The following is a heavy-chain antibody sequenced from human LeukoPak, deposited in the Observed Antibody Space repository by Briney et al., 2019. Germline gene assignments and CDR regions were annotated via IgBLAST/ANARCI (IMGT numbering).Heavy chain of an antibody. D-gene: IGHD3-3*01. CDR2: IYFDGNS. CDR1: GGSISSVTYY. CDR3: AAENGNFWIGYHYFED. V-gene: IGHV4-39*01. J-gene: IGHJ4*02. Sequence: PSETLSLTCTVSGGSISSVTYYWGWIRQPPGKDLEWIGTIYFDGNSFYNPSLKSRVTISIDMSKNQFSLKLSSVTAADTAIYYCAAENGNFWIGYHYFEDWGQGTLVPVSS.